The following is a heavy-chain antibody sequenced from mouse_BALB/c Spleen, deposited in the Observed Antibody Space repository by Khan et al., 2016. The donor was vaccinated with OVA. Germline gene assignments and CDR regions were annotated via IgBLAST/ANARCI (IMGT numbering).Heavy chain of an antibody. J-gene: IGHJ1*01. V-gene: IGHV3-8*02. CDR3: ARWAYRYDRYFDV. CDR1: GDSITSGF. D-gene: IGHD2-14*01. Sequence: MQLEESGPSLVKPSQTLSLTCSVAGDSITSGFWNWIRKFPGNKLEYMGYISSSGATYYSPSLKSRISITRDPSNNQYYLQLNSVTTEDTATYYCARWAYRYDRYFDVWGAGTTVTVSS. CDR2: ISSSGAT.